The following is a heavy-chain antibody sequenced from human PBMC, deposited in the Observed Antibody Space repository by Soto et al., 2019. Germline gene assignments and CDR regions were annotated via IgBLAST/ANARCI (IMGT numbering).Heavy chain of an antibody. CDR3: ARDYFDSSDYTTNWFDP. Sequence: SETLSVTCTVAGGSISSSSYYWGWIRKPPGKGLEWIASIKYTGNAYYNPSLKSRVTIFVDTSKNQFSLKLTSVTAADTALYYCARDYFDSSDYTTNWFDPWGQGTLVTVSS. CDR2: IKYTGNA. CDR1: GGSISSSSYY. V-gene: IGHV4-39*01. D-gene: IGHD3-22*01. J-gene: IGHJ5*02.